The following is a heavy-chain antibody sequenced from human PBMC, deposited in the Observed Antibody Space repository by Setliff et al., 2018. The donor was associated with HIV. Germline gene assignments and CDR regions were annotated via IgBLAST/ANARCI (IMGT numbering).Heavy chain of an antibody. CDR2: IYYSGST. V-gene: IGHV4-59*12. D-gene: IGHD3-16*01. CDR1: GGSISSYY. CDR3: ARSKKRGDYYYYYYYMDV. Sequence: PETLSLTCTVSGGSISSYYWSWIRQPPGKGLEWIGYIYYSGSTKYNPSLKSRVTISADTSKNQFSLKLSSVTAADTAVYYCARSKKRGDYYYYYYYMDVWGKGTTVTVSS. J-gene: IGHJ6*03.